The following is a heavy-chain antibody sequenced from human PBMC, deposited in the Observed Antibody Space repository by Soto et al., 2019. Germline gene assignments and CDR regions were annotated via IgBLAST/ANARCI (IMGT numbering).Heavy chain of an antibody. V-gene: IGHV1-46*01. CDR2: INPIGGST. CDR3: SSSDIVAYCGGDCYSNRVWFDP. J-gene: IGHJ5*02. CDR1: GYTFTSYY. Sequence: ASVKVSCKASGYTFTSYYMHWVRQAPGQGLEWMGIINPIGGSTSYAQKFQGRVTMTRDTSASTAYMDLSSLRSEDTAVYYCSSSDIVAYCGGDCYSNRVWFDPWGQGTLVTVSS. D-gene: IGHD2-21*01.